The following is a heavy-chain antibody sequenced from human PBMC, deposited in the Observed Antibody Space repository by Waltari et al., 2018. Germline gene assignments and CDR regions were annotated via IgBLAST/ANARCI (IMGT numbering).Heavy chain of an antibody. D-gene: IGHD4-17*01. CDR3: AREFYYSDAFTGV. Sequence: VQLVQSGAEVKKPGASVKVSCKASGYSFTSFDIYWVRQAAGQGLEWMGWMQPDSGNTGYAEKVQGRVTMTRDSSISTAYMELSSLRSEDTAVYYCAREFYYSDAFTGVWGQGTLVTVSS. CDR2: MQPDSGNT. V-gene: IGHV1-8*01. J-gene: IGHJ4*02. CDR1: GYSFTSFD.